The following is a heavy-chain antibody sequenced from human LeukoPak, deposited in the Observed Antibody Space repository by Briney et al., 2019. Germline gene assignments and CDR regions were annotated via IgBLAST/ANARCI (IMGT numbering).Heavy chain of an antibody. CDR3: ARGGYGDSLDY. CDR2: VSNSGDYI. V-gene: IGHV3-21*06. J-gene: IGHJ4*02. CDR1: GFSFSSYR. D-gene: IGHD4-17*01. Sequence: GGSLRLSCAASGFSFSSYRMNWVRQAPGKGLEWVSSVSNSGDYIHYADSVKGRFTISRDNSKNSLYLQMNSLRVEDTAVYYCARGGYGDSLDYWGQGTLVIVSS.